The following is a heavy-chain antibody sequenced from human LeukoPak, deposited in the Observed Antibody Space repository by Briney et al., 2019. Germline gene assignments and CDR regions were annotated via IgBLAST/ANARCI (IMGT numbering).Heavy chain of an antibody. V-gene: IGHV1-18*01. CDR1: GYTFTSYG. Sequence: ASVKVSCRASGYTFTSYGIRWVRQAPGQGLEWMGWISAYNGNTNYAQKLQGRVTMTTDTSTSTAYMELRSLRSDDTAVYYCAREGIHYGVTVYWGQGTLVTVSS. J-gene: IGHJ4*02. CDR2: ISAYNGNT. CDR3: AREGIHYGVTVY. D-gene: IGHD4-17*01.